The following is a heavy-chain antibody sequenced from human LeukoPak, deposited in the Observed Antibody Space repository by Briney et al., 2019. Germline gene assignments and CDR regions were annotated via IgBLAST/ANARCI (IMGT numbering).Heavy chain of an antibody. Sequence: SGPTLVKPTQTLTLTCTISGFSLTTRGVAVGWIRQPPGKALGWLALFYWDDDKRYSPSLKSRLTITKDLPKNQVVLTMTNIHPVVTATYYCAHSVKNGWYHFDNWGQGTLVTVSS. CDR3: AHSVKNGWYHFDN. CDR2: FYWDDDK. CDR1: GFSLTTRGVA. D-gene: IGHD6-19*01. V-gene: IGHV2-5*02. J-gene: IGHJ4*02.